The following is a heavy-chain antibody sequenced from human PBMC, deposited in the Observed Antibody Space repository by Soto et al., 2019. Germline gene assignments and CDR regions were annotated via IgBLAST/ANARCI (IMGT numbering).Heavy chain of an antibody. CDR1: GFIFSGKS. V-gene: IGHV3-30*04. CDR2: ISYDGRNK. D-gene: IGHD2-2*02. Sequence: QVQLVESGGGVVQPGRSLGLSCAASGFIFSGKSMHWVRQAPGKGLEWVAVISYDGRNKYYADSVKGRFTISRDNSKNTLYLQMDSLRAEDAAVDYCARDPVEYRDTWTYGMDVWGQGTTVTVSS. CDR3: ARDPVEYRDTWTYGMDV. J-gene: IGHJ6*01.